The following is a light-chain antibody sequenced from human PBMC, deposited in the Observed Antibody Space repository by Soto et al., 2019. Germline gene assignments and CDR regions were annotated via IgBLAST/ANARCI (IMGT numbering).Light chain of an antibody. CDR1: SSDVGGYNY. CDR2: EVN. CDR3: ISYTSGSTWV. V-gene: IGLV2-14*01. Sequence: QSALTQPASVSGSPGQSITICCTGTSSDVGGYNYVSWYQQHPGTAPKLMIYEVNNRPSGVSDRFSGSRSGNTASLTISGLQAEDESDYYCISYTSGSTWVFGGGTKLTVL. J-gene: IGLJ3*02.